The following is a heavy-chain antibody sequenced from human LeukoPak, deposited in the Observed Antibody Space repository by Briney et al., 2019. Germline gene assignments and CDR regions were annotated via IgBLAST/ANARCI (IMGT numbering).Heavy chain of an antibody. CDR2: IDHSGST. V-gene: IGHV4-34*01. D-gene: IGHD1-26*01. J-gene: IGHJ4*02. Sequence: PSETLSLTCVVYGGSFSAYYWSWVRQPPGKGLEWIGEIDHSGSTNYSPSLKSRVAMSIDTSKNQFSLKLNSVTAADTAVYYCARERRGSYRGAFDYWGQGTLVTVSS. CDR3: ARERRGSYRGAFDY. CDR1: GGSFSAYY.